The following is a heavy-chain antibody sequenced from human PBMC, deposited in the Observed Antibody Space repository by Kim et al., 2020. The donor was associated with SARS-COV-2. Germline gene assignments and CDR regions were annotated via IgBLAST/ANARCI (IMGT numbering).Heavy chain of an antibody. V-gene: IGHV3-11*06. J-gene: IGHJ4*01. Sequence: GGSLRLSCADSGFSFSDYYMTWIRQAPGKGLEWVSYISSTTGYTNYADTMRGRFTISSDNAKHSLYLQMNSLRAEDTAGYYCARWETGYTSRWPYFDY. D-gene: IGHD6-13*01. CDR3: ARWETGYTSRWPYFDY. CDR1: GFSFSDYY. CDR2: ISSTTGYT.